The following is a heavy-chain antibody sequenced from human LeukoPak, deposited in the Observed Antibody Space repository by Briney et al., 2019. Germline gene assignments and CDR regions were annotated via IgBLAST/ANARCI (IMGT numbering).Heavy chain of an antibody. J-gene: IGHJ4*02. CDR2: ISASGPGT. CDR3: AKAMGAFYFDS. Sequence: GGSLRFSCAASGFTFSSYAMSWVRQAPGKGLEWVSGISASGPGTYYADSVKGRFTISRDDSKNTLYLQMNSLRAEDTAVYYCAKAMGAFYFDSWGQGSLVTVSS. CDR1: GFTFSSYA. V-gene: IGHV3-23*01. D-gene: IGHD1-26*01.